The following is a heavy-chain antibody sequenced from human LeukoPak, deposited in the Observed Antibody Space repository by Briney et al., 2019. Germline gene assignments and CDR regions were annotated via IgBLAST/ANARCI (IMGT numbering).Heavy chain of an antibody. CDR2: IYPGDSNT. CDR3: ARHADSGPYRWTSFDI. J-gene: IGHJ3*02. CDR1: GYRFTSYW. D-gene: IGHD1-26*01. Sequence: GESLKISCKGSGYRFTSYWIGWVRQMPGKGLEWMGIIYPGDSNTRYSPSFQGQVTISADRSHSTAYLQWSSLKASDTAMYYCARHADSGPYRWTSFDIWGQGTMVTVSS. V-gene: IGHV5-51*01.